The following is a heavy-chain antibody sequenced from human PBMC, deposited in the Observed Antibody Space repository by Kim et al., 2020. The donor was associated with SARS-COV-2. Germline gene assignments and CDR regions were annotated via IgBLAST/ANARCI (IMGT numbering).Heavy chain of an antibody. J-gene: IGHJ4*02. D-gene: IGHD2-15*01. CDR1: GYSISSGYY. V-gene: IGHV4-38-2*02. CDR3: ARDEAYCSGGSCPGDHYFDY. CDR2: IYHSGST. Sequence: SETLSLTCTVSGYSISSGYYWGWIRQPPGTGLEWIGSIYHSGSTYYNPSLKSRVTISVDTSKNQFSLKLSSVTAADTAVYYCARDEAYCSGGSCPGDHYFDYWGQGTLVTVSS.